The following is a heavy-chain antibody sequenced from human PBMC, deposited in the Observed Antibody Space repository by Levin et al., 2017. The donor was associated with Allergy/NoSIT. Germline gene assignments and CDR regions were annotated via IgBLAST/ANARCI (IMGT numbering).Heavy chain of an antibody. CDR2: IYPGDSDT. CDR1: GYSFTSYW. D-gene: IGHD6-13*01. V-gene: IGHV5-51*01. Sequence: PGESLKISCKGSGYSFTSYWIGWVRQMPGKGLEWMGIIYPGDSDTRYSPSFQGQVTIPADKSISTAYLQWSSLKAPDTAMYYCSRPGYSSSFSRDYMDVWGKGTTVTVSS. CDR3: SRPGYSSSFSRDYMDV. J-gene: IGHJ6*03.